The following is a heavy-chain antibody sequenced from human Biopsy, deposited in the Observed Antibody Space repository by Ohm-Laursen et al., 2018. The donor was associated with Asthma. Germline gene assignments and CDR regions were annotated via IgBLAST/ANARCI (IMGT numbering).Heavy chain of an antibody. V-gene: IGHV1-18*01. CDR3: ARAVDYSHYYGIDV. CDR2: ISVYNGNT. Sequence: SSVKVSCKTSGYTFNSVGITWVRQAPGQGLEWMGWISVYNGNTKVAQKLQDRVTMITDTSTSTAYMELGSLRSDDTAVYFCARAVDYSHYYGIDVWGQGTTVTVS. D-gene: IGHD3-10*01. CDR1: GYTFNSVG. J-gene: IGHJ6*02.